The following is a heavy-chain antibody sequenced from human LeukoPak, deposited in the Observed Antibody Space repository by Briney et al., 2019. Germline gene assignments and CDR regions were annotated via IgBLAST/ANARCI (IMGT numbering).Heavy chain of an antibody. CDR2: LSGNGKNT. CDR3: ARDWEAASNIPTGIDY. J-gene: IGHJ4*02. CDR1: GFTFSYHA. D-gene: IGHD6-25*01. Sequence: GGSLALSCAPSGFTFSYHAVSWVPHAPGKGLECVSSLSGNGKNTYSADSVKGRFTISRDNSTNTLYMQINNLRAEDTALYYCARDWEAASNIPTGIDYWGQGTLVTASS. V-gene: IGHV3-23*01.